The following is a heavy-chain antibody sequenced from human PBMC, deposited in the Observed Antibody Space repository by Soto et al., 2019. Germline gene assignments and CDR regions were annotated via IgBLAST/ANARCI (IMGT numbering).Heavy chain of an antibody. V-gene: IGHV1-2*02. J-gene: IGHJ5*02. CDR1: GYTFTGYY. D-gene: IGHD2-2*01. Sequence: VASVKVSCKASGYTFTGYYMHWVRQAPGQGLEWTGWINPNSGGTNYAQKFQGRVTMTRDTSISTAYMELSRLRSDDTAVYYCAREGTYCSSTSCYENWFDPWGQGTLVTVSS. CDR2: INPNSGGT. CDR3: AREGTYCSSTSCYENWFDP.